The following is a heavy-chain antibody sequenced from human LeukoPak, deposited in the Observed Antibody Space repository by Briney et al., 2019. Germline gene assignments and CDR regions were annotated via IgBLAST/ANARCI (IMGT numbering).Heavy chain of an antibody. Sequence: PGGSLRLSCAASGFTFSSYAMSWVRQAPGKGLEWVSAISGSGGSTYYADSVKGRFTISRDNAKNSLYLQMNSLRAEDTAVYYCARDQKYSSSFDYWGQGTLVTVSS. CDR3: ARDQKYSSSFDY. D-gene: IGHD6-6*01. CDR1: GFTFSSYA. V-gene: IGHV3-23*01. CDR2: ISGSGGST. J-gene: IGHJ4*02.